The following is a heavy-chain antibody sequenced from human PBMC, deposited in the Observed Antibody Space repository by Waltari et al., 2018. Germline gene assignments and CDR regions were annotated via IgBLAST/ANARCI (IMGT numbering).Heavy chain of an antibody. CDR3: ARAGGVRWLQYRVSYYYYGMDV. CDR1: GYSFTSYW. CDR2: IYPGDSDT. Sequence: EVQLVQSGAEVKKPGESLKISCKGSGYSFTSYWIGRLRQLPGNGLERMGIIYPGDSDTRYSPSFQGQVTISADKSISTAYLQWSSLKASDTAMYYCARAGGVRWLQYRVSYYYYGMDVWGQGTTVTVSS. D-gene: IGHD5-12*01. J-gene: IGHJ6*02. V-gene: IGHV5-51*01.